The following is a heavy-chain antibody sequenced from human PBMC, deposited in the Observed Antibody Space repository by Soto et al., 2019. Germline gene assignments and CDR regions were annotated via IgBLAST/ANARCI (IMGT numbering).Heavy chain of an antibody. J-gene: IGHJ4*02. Sequence: QVQLVQSGAEVKKPGSSVKVSCKASGGIFSTYAISWLRQAPGQGLEWMGGIIPLFGTPNYAQRFQGRVTITTDESTSTAYMELSRQRSEDTAVYYCARDRDDYGSGNYYNRIDFWGQVTLVTVSS. CDR3: ARDRDDYGSGNYYNRIDF. V-gene: IGHV1-69*01. CDR1: GGIFSTYA. CDR2: IIPLFGTP. D-gene: IGHD3-10*01.